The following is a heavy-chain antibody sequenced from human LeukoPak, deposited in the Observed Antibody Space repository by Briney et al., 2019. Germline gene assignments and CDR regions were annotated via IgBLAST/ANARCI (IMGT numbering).Heavy chain of an antibody. CDR2: ISYDGSNK. Sequence: GGSLRLSCAGSGFIFSDAWMNWVRQAPGKGLEWVAVISYDGSNKYYADSVKGRFTISRDNSKNTLYLQMNSLRAEDTAVYYCARDGLQLSAFDIWGQGTMVTVSS. D-gene: IGHD5-24*01. J-gene: IGHJ3*02. V-gene: IGHV3-30*03. CDR3: ARDGLQLSAFDI. CDR1: GFIFSDAW.